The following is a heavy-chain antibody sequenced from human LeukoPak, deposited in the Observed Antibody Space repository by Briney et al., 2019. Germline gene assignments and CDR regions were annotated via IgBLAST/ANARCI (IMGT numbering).Heavy chain of an antibody. V-gene: IGHV3-NL1*01. CDR2: IYSGGST. CDR3: ARDLYDSGAYSSPIDY. CDR1: GFTFSSYG. Sequence: PGRSLRLSCAASGFTFSSYGMHWVRHAPGKGLEWVSVIYSGGSTYYADSVKGRFTISRDNAKNSLYLQMSSLRAEDTAVYYCARDLYDSGAYSSPIDYWGQGTLVTVSS. D-gene: IGHD3-22*01. J-gene: IGHJ4*02.